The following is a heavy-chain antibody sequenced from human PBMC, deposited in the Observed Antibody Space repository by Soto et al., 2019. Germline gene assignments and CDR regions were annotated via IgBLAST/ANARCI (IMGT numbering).Heavy chain of an antibody. D-gene: IGHD5-12*01. Sequence: QVQLVQSGAEVKKPGTSVKVSCKASGGTFSSYAISWVRQAPGQGLEWMGGIIPIFGTANYAQKFQGRVTITADESTSTAYMELSSLRSEDTAVYYCATHTRVATIGDDAFDIWGQGTMVTVSS. CDR1: GGTFSSYA. J-gene: IGHJ3*02. CDR3: ATHTRVATIGDDAFDI. V-gene: IGHV1-69*12. CDR2: IIPIFGTA.